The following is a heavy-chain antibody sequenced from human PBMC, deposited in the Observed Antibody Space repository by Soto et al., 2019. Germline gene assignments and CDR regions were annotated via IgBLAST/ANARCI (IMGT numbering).Heavy chain of an antibody. CDR1: GGSISSDY. Sequence: SETLSLTCTGSGGSISSDYWSWIRQPPGKGLEWIGYIYYSGSTNYNPSLKSRVTISVDTSKNQFSLKLSSVTAADTAVYYCARIPRDYYDSSGYYYFDYWGQGTLVTVS. V-gene: IGHV4-59*08. J-gene: IGHJ4*02. D-gene: IGHD3-22*01. CDR3: ARIPRDYYDSSGYYYFDY. CDR2: IYYSGST.